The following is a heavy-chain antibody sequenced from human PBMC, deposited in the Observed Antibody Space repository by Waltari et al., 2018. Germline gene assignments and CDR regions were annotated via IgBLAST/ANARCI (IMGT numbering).Heavy chain of an antibody. V-gene: IGHV4-34*01. J-gene: IGHJ4*02. CDR3: AITMVRGVIIY. CDR2: INHSGST. Sequence: QVQLQQWGAGLLKPSETLSLTCAVYGGSFSGYYWSWIRQPPGKGLELIGEINHSGSTNYNPSLKSRVTISVDTSKNQFSLKLSSVTAADTAVYYCAITMVRGVIIYWGQGTLVTVSS. D-gene: IGHD3-10*01. CDR1: GGSFSGYY.